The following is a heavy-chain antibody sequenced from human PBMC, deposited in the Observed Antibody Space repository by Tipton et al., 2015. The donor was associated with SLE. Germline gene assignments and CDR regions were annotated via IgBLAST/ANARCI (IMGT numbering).Heavy chain of an antibody. CDR3: ARPGSSLGYDFWSGYSYYFDY. Sequence: QVQLVQSGAEVKKPGSSVKVSCKASGYTFTSYGISWVRQAPGQGLEWMGWINPNSGGTNYAQKFQGRVTMTRETSISTAYMELSRLRSDDTAVYYCARPGSSLGYDFWSGYSYYFDYWGQGTLVTVSS. D-gene: IGHD3-3*01. V-gene: IGHV1-2*02. J-gene: IGHJ4*02. CDR2: INPNSGGT. CDR1: GYTFTSYG.